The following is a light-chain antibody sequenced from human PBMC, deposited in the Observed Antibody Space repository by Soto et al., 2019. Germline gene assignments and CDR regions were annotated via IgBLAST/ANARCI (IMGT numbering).Light chain of an antibody. V-gene: IGLV2-8*02. CDR2: EAS. J-gene: IGLJ1*01. CDR3: GSYAGGNNHYV. Sequence: QSVLTQPPSASRSPGQSVTISCTGTSSDVGTYIYVSWYQHHPGKAPKLIIYEASKRPSGVPDRFSGSKSGDTASLTVSGLQAEDEADYYCGSYAGGNNHYVFGTGTKLTVL. CDR1: SSDVGTYIY.